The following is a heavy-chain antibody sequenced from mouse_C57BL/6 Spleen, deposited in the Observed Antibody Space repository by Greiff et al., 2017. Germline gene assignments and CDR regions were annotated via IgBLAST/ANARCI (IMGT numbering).Heavy chain of an antibody. Sequence: EVQLVESEGGLVQPGSSMKLSCTASGFTFSDYYMAWVRQVPEKGLEWVANINYAGSSTYYLDSLKSRFIISRDTAKNILDLQLSSLKSEDTATYYCARGEIYYYGSSGFDDWGQGTTLTVSS. CDR2: INYAGSST. J-gene: IGHJ2*01. CDR3: ARGEIYYYGSSGFDD. CDR1: GFTFSDYY. V-gene: IGHV5-16*01. D-gene: IGHD1-1*01.